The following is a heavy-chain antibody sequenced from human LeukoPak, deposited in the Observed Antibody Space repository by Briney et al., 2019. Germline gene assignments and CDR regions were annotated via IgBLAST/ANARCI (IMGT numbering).Heavy chain of an antibody. V-gene: IGHV4-59*12. CDR3: ARENAMVRGVIDP. CDR2: IYYSGST. J-gene: IGHJ5*02. Sequence: SETLSLTCSVSGGSMSSYYWSWIRQSPGKGLEWIGSIYYSGSTYYNPSLKSRVTISVDTSKNQFSLKLSSVTAADTAVYYCARENAMVRGVIDPWGQGTLVTVSS. D-gene: IGHD3-10*01. CDR1: GGSMSSYY.